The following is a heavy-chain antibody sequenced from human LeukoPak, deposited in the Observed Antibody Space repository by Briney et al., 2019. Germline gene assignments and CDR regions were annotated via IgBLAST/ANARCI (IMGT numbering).Heavy chain of an antibody. Sequence: PSETLSLTCTVSGGSISSYYWSWIRQPPGKGLEWIGYIYYSGSTNYNPSLKSRVTISVDTSKNQFSLKLSSVTAADTAVYYCARVGYYDSSGYSHDAFDIWGQGSMVTVSS. V-gene: IGHV4-59*01. D-gene: IGHD3-22*01. J-gene: IGHJ3*02. CDR1: GGSISSYY. CDR2: IYYSGST. CDR3: ARVGYYDSSGYSHDAFDI.